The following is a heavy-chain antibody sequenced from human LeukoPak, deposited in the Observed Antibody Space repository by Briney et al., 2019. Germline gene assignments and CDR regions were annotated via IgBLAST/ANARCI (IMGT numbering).Heavy chain of an antibody. CDR1: GFTFGDYA. CDR2: IRSKAYGGTT. J-gene: IGHJ4*02. Sequence: PGGSLRLSCSASGFTFGDYAMSWFRQAPGKGLEWVGFIRSKAYGGTTEYAASVKGRFTISRDDSKSIAYLQMNSLKTEDTAVYYCTRDLRTYYYDSSGYYYFDYWGQGTLVTVSS. V-gene: IGHV3-49*03. D-gene: IGHD3-22*01. CDR3: TRDLRTYYYDSSGYYYFDY.